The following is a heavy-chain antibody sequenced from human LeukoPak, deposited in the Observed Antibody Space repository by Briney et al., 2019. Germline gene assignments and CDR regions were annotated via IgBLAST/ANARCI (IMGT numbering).Heavy chain of an antibody. CDR1: GGSISSGSYY. J-gene: IGHJ4*02. CDR2: IYTSGST. V-gene: IGHV4-61*02. D-gene: IGHD3-3*01. CDR3: ARDYDFWSGV. Sequence: SETLSLTCTVSGGSISSGSYYWSWLRQPAGKGLEWIGRIYTSGSTNYNPSLKSRVTISVDTSKNQFSLKLSSVTAADTAVYYCARDYDFWSGVWGQGTLVTVSS.